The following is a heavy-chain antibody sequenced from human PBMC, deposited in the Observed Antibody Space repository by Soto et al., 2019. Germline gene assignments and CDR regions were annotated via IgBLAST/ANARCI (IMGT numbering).Heavy chain of an antibody. Sequence: ASVKVSCKASGYTFTSYGISWVRQAPGQGLEWMGWISAYNGNTNYAQKLQGRVTMTTDTSTSTAYMELRSLRSDDTAVYYCARENRGYSYGDTGDYWGQGTLVTVSS. CDR2: ISAYNGNT. V-gene: IGHV1-18*01. D-gene: IGHD5-18*01. CDR1: GYTFTSYG. CDR3: ARENRGYSYGDTGDY. J-gene: IGHJ4*02.